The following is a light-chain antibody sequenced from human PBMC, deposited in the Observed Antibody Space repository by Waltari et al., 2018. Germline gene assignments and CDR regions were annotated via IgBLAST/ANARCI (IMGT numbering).Light chain of an antibody. Sequence: QSALTQPRSVSGSPGQSVTISCTGTTSHVGGYHYVSCFQQHPGKAPKPIIYDVSERPSGVPDRFSGSKSDNTASLTISGLQAEDEADYYCCSYAGSYTYVFGSGTKVTVL. J-gene: IGLJ1*01. CDR2: DVS. CDR3: CSYAGSYTYV. CDR1: TSHVGGYHY. V-gene: IGLV2-11*01.